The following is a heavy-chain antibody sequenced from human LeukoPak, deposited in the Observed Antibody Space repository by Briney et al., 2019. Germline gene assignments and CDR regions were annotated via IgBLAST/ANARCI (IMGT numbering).Heavy chain of an antibody. CDR2: INPGGSSI. CDR3: ARSNQADDY. J-gene: IGHJ4*02. D-gene: IGHD1-14*01. Sequence: GGSLRLSCAASGFTFSSYWMHWPRHVPGKGLVWVARINPGGSSITYADSVKGRFTISRDNAKNTLYLQMDSLRAEDTGVYYCARSNQADDYWGQGTLVTVSS. CDR1: GFTFSSYW. V-gene: IGHV3-74*01.